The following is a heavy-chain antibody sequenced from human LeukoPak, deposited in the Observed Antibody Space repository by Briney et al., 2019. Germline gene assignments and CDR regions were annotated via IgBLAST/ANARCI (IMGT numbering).Heavy chain of an antibody. V-gene: IGHV1-69*01. D-gene: IGHD6-19*01. J-gene: IGHJ4*02. Sequence: ASVKVSCKASGGTFSSYAISWVRQAPGQGLEWMGGIIPIFGTANYAQKFQGRVTITADESTSTAYMELSSLRSEDTAVYYCARDKWDASSSGWYRPSRAYYFDYWGQGTLVTASS. CDR3: ARDKWDASSSGWYRPSRAYYFDY. CDR1: GGTFSSYA. CDR2: IIPIFGTA.